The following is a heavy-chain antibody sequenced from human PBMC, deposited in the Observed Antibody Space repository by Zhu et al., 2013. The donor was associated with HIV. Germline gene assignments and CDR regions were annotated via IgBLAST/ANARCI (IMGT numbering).Heavy chain of an antibody. CDR1: GYTFTTYD. J-gene: IGHJ2*01. CDR2: INAYNGNT. V-gene: IGHV1-18*01. Sequence: QVQLVQSGAEVQKPGASVKVSCRASGYTFTTYDINWVRQATGQGLEWMGWINAYNGNTNYAQKIQGRVTMTTDTSTSIAYMELRSLRSDDTAMYYCARDRGYSEWYFDLWGRGTLVTVSS. D-gene: IGHD6-25*01. CDR3: ARDRGYSEWYFDL.